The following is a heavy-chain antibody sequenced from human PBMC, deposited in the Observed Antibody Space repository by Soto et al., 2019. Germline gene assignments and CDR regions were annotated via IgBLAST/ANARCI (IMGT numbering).Heavy chain of an antibody. CDR1: GFTVSSNY. J-gene: IGHJ4*02. V-gene: IGHV3-66*01. CDR2: IYSGGST. CDR3: ATAREYSGYHPPFDY. D-gene: IGHD5-12*01. Sequence: GGSLRLSCAASGFTVSSNYMSWVRQAPGKGLEWVSVIYSGGSTYYADSVKGRFTISRDNSKNTLYLQMNSLRAEDTAVYYCATAREYSGYHPPFDYRGQGTLVTVSS.